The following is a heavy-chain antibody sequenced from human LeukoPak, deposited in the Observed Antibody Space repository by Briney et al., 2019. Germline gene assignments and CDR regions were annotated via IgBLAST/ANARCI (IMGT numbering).Heavy chain of an antibody. CDR3: ARGRVHSWSDAFDI. CDR1: GYTFTGHY. Sequence: ASVKVSCKASGYTFTGHYMHWVRQAPGQGLAWMGWINSDSGGTKYAQKFQGSVIMTRVTSISTAYMELGRLKSDDTAVYYCARGRVHSWSDAFDIWGQGTTVTVSS. D-gene: IGHD1-1*01. CDR2: INSDSGGT. V-gene: IGHV1-2*02. J-gene: IGHJ3*02.